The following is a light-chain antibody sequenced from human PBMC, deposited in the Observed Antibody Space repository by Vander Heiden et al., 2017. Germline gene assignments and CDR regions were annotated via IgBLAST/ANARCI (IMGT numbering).Light chain of an antibody. CDR2: SNN. CDR1: SSNLGSNY. CDR3: AAWDDSLSGWV. J-gene: IGLJ3*02. Sequence: QSVLTQLPSASGTPGPRVTISCSGSSSNLGSNYVYWYQQLPGTAPKLLIYSNNQRPSGVPDRFSGSKSGTSAALAISGLRSEDEADYYGAAWDDSLSGWVFGGGTKLTVL. V-gene: IGLV1-47*02.